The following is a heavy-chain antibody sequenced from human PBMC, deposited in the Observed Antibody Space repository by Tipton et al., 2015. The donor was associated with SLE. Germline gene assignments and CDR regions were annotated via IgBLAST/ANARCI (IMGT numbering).Heavy chain of an antibody. CDR3: ARAGDGYNYYYYGMDV. CDR1: GFTFSSYS. D-gene: IGHD5-24*01. V-gene: IGHV3-21*01. Sequence: SLRLSCAAPGFTFSSYSMNWVRQAPGKGLEWVSSISSGSSYIYYAGSVKGRFTISRDNAKNSLYLQMNSLRAEDTAVYYCARAGDGYNYYYYGMDVWGQGTTVTVSS. J-gene: IGHJ6*02. CDR2: ISSGSSYI.